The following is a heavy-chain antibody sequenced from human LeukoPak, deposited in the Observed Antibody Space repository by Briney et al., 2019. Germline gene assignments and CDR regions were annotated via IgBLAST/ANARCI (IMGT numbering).Heavy chain of an antibody. CDR2: FGIAGDT. J-gene: IGHJ4*02. V-gene: IGHV3-13*01. D-gene: IGHD1-26*01. CDR3: VRTNGGTYYDY. Sequence: GGSLRLSCAASGFIFTDYDLHWVRQPPGKGLEWVSVFGIAGDTYYADSVKGRFTISRDVAKNSLYLQMDNLRAGDTAVYYCVRTNGGTYYDYWGQGTLVTVSS. CDR1: GFIFTDYD.